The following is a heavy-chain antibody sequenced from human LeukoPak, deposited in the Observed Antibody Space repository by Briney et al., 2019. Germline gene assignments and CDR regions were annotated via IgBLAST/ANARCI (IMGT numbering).Heavy chain of an antibody. CDR1: GFTVSSNY. D-gene: IGHD3-22*01. Sequence: PGGSLRLSCAASGFTVSSNYMSWVRQAPGKGLEWVSVIYSGGSTYYADSVKGRFTISRDNSKNTLYLQMNSLRAEDTAVYYCAKVRLTYYYDSSGPIDYWGQGTLVTVSS. V-gene: IGHV3-66*01. CDR2: IYSGGST. J-gene: IGHJ4*02. CDR3: AKVRLTYYYDSSGPIDY.